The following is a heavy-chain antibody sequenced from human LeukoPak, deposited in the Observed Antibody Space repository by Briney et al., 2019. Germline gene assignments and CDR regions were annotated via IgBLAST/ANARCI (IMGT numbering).Heavy chain of an antibody. CDR2: FDPEDGET. CDR3: ARDFGETSLPNWFDP. J-gene: IGHJ5*02. D-gene: IGHD3-16*01. CDR1: GYTLTELS. Sequence: ASVKVSCKVSGYTLTELSMHWVRQAPGKGLEWMGGFDPEDGETIYAQKFQGRVTVTEDTSTDTAYMELSSLRSEDTAVYYCARDFGETSLPNWFDPWGQGTLVIVSS. V-gene: IGHV1-24*01.